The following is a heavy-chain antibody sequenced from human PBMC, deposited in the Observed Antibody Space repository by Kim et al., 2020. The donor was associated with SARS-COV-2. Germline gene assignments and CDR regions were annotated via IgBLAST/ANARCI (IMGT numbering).Heavy chain of an antibody. D-gene: IGHD3-3*01. CDR2: MYYSGSTY. V-gene: IGHV4-39*01. CDR3: ARQYGNYDFWSGSDGGDY. CDR1: GDSISSSTYY. J-gene: IGHJ4*02. Sequence: SETLSLTCTVSGDSISSSTYYWGWIRQPPGKGLEWIGSMYYSGSTYYYNPSLKSRVTISVDTSKNQFSLKLSSVTAADTDVYYCARQYGNYDFWSGSDGGDYWGQGTLVTV.